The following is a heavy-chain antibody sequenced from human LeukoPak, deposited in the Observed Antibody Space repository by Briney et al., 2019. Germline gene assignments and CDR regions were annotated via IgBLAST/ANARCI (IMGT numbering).Heavy chain of an antibody. CDR1: GFTFSSYS. D-gene: IGHD4-11*01. CDR3: ARTTDPTTVTSPFDY. V-gene: IGHV3-48*01. Sequence: GGSLRLSCAASGFTFSSYSMNWVRQAPGKGLEWVSYMSSSSSTIYYADSVKGRFTISRDNAKNSLYLQMNSLRAEDTAVYYCARTTDPTTVTSPFDYWGQGTLVTVSS. CDR2: MSSSSSTI. J-gene: IGHJ4*02.